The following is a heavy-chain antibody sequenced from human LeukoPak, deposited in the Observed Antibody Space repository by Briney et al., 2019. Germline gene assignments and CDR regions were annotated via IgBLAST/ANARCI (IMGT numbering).Heavy chain of an antibody. CDR2: ISYDGSNK. V-gene: IGHV3-30*04. CDR1: GFTFSSYA. J-gene: IGHJ6*03. CDR3: AREVMGITIFGVVIGPHYYYYMDV. D-gene: IGHD3-3*01. Sequence: PGRSLRLSCAASGFTFSSYAMHWVRQAPGKGLEWVAVISYDGSNKYYTDSVKGRFTISRDNSKNTLYLQMNSLRAEDTAVYYCAREVMGITIFGVVIGPHYYYYMDVWGKGTTVTVSS.